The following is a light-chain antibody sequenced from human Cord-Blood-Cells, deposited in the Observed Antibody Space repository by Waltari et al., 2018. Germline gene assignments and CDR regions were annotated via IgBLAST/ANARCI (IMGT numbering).Light chain of an antibody. V-gene: IGLV2-14*03. Sequence: QSALTQPAPVSGSPGQSITISCTGTSSYVVGYHYFAWYQQHPSKAPKLMIYDVSNRPSGVSNRFSGSKSGNTASLTISGRQAEDEADYYCSSYTSSSTLEFGGGTKLTVL. CDR3: SSYTSSSTLE. J-gene: IGLJ3*02. CDR1: SSYVVGYHY. CDR2: DVS.